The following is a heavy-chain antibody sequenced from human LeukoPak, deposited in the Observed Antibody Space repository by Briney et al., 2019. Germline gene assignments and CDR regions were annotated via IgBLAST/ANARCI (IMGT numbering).Heavy chain of an antibody. CDR1: GFTFSSYW. J-gene: IGHJ3*02. CDR3: ARDRSRYLDAFDI. Sequence: GGSLRLSCAASGFTFSSYWMNWVRQAPGKGLVWVSRIASDGSSTTYADSVKGRFSISRDNAKNTLYLQMNSLRAEDTAVYYCARDRSRYLDAFDIWGQGTMVTVSS. D-gene: IGHD1-14*01. CDR2: IASDGSST. V-gene: IGHV3-74*01.